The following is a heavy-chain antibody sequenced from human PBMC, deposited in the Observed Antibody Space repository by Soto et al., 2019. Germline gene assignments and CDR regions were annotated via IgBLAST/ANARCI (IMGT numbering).Heavy chain of an antibody. J-gene: IGHJ5*02. CDR3: AREARTNWFDP. CDR2: IPYIGST. V-gene: IGHV4-31*03. Sequence: PSETLSLTCTVSGGTIATDGYHWSWIRQLPGKGLEWIGHIPYIGSTRYNPSLKSRVAISVDTSKNQFSLKLSSVTAADTAVYYCAREARTNWFDPWGQGTLVTVSS. CDR1: GGTIATDGYH.